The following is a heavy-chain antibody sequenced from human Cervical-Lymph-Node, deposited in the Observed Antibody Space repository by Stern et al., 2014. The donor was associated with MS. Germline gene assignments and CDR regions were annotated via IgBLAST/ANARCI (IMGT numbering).Heavy chain of an antibody. CDR2: MNPDSGNI. J-gene: IGHJ4*02. CDR3: ARGPRHVDTGMIIDY. V-gene: IGHV1-8*01. Sequence: QVQLVQSGAEVRKPGASVKVSCKTSGYSFTNYDINWVRQATGQGLEWMGWMNPDSGNIDYAQKFQGRVSMTMNTTTTTAYMQLTSLTSDDTAVYYCARGPRHVDTGMIIDYWGQGTLVTVSS. CDR1: GYSFTNYD. D-gene: IGHD3-16*01.